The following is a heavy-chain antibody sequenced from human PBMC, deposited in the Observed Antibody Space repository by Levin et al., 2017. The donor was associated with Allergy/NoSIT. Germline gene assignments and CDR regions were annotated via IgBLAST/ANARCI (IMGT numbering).Heavy chain of an antibody. Sequence: HTGGSLRLSCAGSGFTFSSYWMHWVRQAPGKGLVWVSRMNGDGSSASYADSVKGRFTISRDNAKNTLNLQMNSLRAEDTAVYYCARDGYVDTALTQRKPLDYWGQGTLVTVSS. CDR2: MNGDGSSA. CDR3: ARDGYVDTALTQRKPLDY. D-gene: IGHD5-18*01. CDR1: GFTFSSYW. V-gene: IGHV3-74*01. J-gene: IGHJ4*02.